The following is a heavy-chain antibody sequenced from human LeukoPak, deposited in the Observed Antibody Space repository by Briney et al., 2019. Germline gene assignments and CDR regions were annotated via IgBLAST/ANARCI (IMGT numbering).Heavy chain of an antibody. CDR1: GGSISSYY. Sequence: PSETLSLTCTVSGGSISSYYWSCIRHPAGKGLEWIVRISTSGSTNYTPSLKSRVAMSVDTSKNQFSLKLSSVTAANTAVYYCARESIISGYYPFDYWGQGTLVTVSS. D-gene: IGHD3-22*01. CDR3: ARESIISGYYPFDY. CDR2: ISTSGST. J-gene: IGHJ4*02. V-gene: IGHV4-4*07.